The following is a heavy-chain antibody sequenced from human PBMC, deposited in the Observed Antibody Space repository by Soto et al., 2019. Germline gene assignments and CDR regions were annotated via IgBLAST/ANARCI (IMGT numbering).Heavy chain of an antibody. CDR1: GGSISSGGYS. CDR2: IYHSGST. Sequence: LSLTCAVSGGSISSGGYSWSWIRQPPGKGLEWIGYIYHSGSTYYNPSLKSRVTISVDRSKNQFSLKLSSVTAADTAVYYCARYTVVTRHFDYWGQGTLVTVSS. CDR3: ARYTVVTRHFDY. V-gene: IGHV4-30-2*01. J-gene: IGHJ4*02. D-gene: IGHD2-21*02.